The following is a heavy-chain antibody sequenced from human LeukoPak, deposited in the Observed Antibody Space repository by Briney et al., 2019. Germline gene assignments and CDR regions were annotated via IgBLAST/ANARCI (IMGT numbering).Heavy chain of an antibody. CDR2: INPSGGTT. Sequence: ASVKVSCKASGYTFTSYYMHWVRQAPGQGLEWMGVINPSGGTTYYAQKFQGRVTMTNDMSTSTVYMELSSLRSEDTAVYYCARDFGYNWKANWFDPWGQGTLVTVSS. CDR1: GYTFTSYY. CDR3: ARDFGYNWKANWFDP. V-gene: IGHV1-46*01. D-gene: IGHD1-1*01. J-gene: IGHJ5*02.